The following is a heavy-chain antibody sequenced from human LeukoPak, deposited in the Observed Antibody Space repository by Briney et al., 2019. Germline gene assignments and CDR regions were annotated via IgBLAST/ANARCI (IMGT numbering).Heavy chain of an antibody. CDR1: GYTFTSYD. Sequence: GASVKVSCKASGYTFTSYDINWVRQATGQGLEWMGWMNPNSGNTGYAQKFQGRVTITRNTSISTAYMELSSLRSEDTAVYYCARQGDGYINNYFDPWGQGTLVTVSS. CDR2: MNPNSGNT. D-gene: IGHD5-24*01. V-gene: IGHV1-8*03. J-gene: IGHJ5*02. CDR3: ARQGDGYINNYFDP.